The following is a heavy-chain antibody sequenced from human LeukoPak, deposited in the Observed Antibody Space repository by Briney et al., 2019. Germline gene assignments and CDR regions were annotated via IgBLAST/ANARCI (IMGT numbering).Heavy chain of an antibody. CDR3: ARGSGGASDY. D-gene: IGHD2-15*01. CDR1: GFIFSSYA. CDR2: ISGSGGST. V-gene: IGHV3-23*01. J-gene: IGHJ4*02. Sequence: QPGGSLILSCAASGFIFSSYAMKWVRQAPGKGLEWASAISGSGGSTYYADSVKGRFTISRDNSKNTLYLQMNSLRSEDTAVYYCARGSGGASDYWGQGTLVTVSS.